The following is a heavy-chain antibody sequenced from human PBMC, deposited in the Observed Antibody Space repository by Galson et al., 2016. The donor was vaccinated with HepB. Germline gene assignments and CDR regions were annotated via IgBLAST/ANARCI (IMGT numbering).Heavy chain of an antibody. Sequence: SVKVSCKASGYTFTTHTLHWVRQAPGQGLEWMGWINGGSGNTRYSQKFQDRVTISGDSGASTAYLDLSSLRPEDTAIYYCVRGGAPDAFDVWGQGTLVTVSS. V-gene: IGHV1-3*01. D-gene: IGHD1-26*01. J-gene: IGHJ3*01. CDR3: VRGGAPDAFDV. CDR1: GYTFTTHT. CDR2: INGGSGNT.